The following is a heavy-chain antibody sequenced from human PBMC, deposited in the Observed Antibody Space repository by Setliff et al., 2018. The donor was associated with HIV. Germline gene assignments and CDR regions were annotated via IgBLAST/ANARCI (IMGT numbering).Heavy chain of an antibody. V-gene: IGHV1-18*01. CDR2: ISAYNGNT. D-gene: IGHD3-3*01. J-gene: IGHJ3*02. CDR3: VRVGRGGYYYDASDI. CDR1: GYTFTNYG. Sequence: ASVKVSCKTSGYTFTNYGLSWVRQAPGQGLEWMGWISAYNGNTNYAQKLQDRVTMATDTSTSTAYMELRSLRSDDSAMYYCVRVGRGGYYYDASDIWGQGTMVTVSS.